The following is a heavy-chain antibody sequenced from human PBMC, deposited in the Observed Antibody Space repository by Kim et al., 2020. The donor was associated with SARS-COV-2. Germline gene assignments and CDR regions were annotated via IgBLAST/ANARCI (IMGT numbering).Heavy chain of an antibody. CDR2: INHSGST. CDR1: GGSFSGYY. J-gene: IGHJ5*02. Sequence: SETLSLTCAVYGGSFSGYYWSWIRQPPGKGLEWIGEINHSGSTNYNPSLKSRVTISVDTSKNQFSLKLSSVTAADTAVYYCARGKGVPAAASNWFDPWG. D-gene: IGHD2-2*01. V-gene: IGHV4-34*01. CDR3: ARGKGVPAAASNWFDP.